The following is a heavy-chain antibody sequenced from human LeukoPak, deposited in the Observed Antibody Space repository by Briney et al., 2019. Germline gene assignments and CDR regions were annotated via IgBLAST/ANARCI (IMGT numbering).Heavy chain of an antibody. CDR3: ARDRGVGATTYWFDP. V-gene: IGHV1-46*01. D-gene: IGHD1-26*01. CDR1: GYTFTSYY. Sequence: ASVKVSCKASGYTFTSYYMHWVRQAPGQGLEWMGIINPSGGSTSYAQKFQGRVTMTRDMSTSTVYMELSSLRSEDTVVYYCARDRGVGATTYWFDPWGQGTLVTVSS. CDR2: INPSGGST. J-gene: IGHJ5*02.